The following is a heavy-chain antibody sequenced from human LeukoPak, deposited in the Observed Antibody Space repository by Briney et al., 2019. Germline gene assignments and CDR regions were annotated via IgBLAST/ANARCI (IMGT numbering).Heavy chain of an antibody. CDR3: ARGLTYNHYKYYYYGMDV. CDR2: MSPNSGNT. J-gene: IGHJ6*02. CDR1: GYTFTSYD. V-gene: IGHV1-8*01. D-gene: IGHD1-1*01. Sequence: ASVKVSCKASGYTFTSYDINWVRQATGQGLEWMGWMSPNSGNTGYAQKFQGRVTMTRHTSISTAYMELSSLRSEDTAVYYCARGLTYNHYKYYYYGMDVWGQGTTVTVSS.